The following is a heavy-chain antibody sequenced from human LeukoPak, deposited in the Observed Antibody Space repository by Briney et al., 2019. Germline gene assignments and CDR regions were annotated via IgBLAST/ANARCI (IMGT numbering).Heavy chain of an antibody. D-gene: IGHD3-16*01. V-gene: IGHV3-7*04. CDR1: GFTFSSFW. J-gene: IGHJ4*02. Sequence: GGSLRLSCAASGFTFSSFWMSWVRQAPGKGLGWVANIKQDGSEKYYPDSVKGRFTVSRDNTKSSLYLQMNSLRAEDTAIYYCVGGYDPHYWGQGTLVTVSS. CDR2: IKQDGSEK. CDR3: VGGYDPHY.